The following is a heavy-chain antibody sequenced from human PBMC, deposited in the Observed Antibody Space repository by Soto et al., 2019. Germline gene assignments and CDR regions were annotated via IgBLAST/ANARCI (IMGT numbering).Heavy chain of an antibody. V-gene: IGHV1-69*06. CDR1: GGTFSSYA. J-gene: IGHJ4*02. CDR3: ARDGIRKWLVY. D-gene: IGHD6-19*01. Sequence: ASVKVSCKASGGTFSSYAIGWVRQAPGQGLEWMGGIIPIFGTANYAQKFQGRVTITADKSTITAYMELSSLRSEDKAVFYCARDGIRKWLVYWGQGTLVTVSS. CDR2: IIPIFGTA.